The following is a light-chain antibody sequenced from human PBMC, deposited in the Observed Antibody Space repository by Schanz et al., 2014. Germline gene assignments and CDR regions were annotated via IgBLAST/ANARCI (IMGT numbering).Light chain of an antibody. CDR3: QTWGTGIVL. Sequence: QLVLTQSPSASASLGASVKLTCTLSSGHSSYAIAWHQQQPEKGPRYLMKFNSDGSHSKGHGIPDRFSGSSSGAERYLTISSLQSEDEADYYCQTWGTGIVLFGGGTKLTVL. CDR1: SGHSSYA. J-gene: IGLJ2*01. V-gene: IGLV4-69*01. CDR2: FNSDGSH.